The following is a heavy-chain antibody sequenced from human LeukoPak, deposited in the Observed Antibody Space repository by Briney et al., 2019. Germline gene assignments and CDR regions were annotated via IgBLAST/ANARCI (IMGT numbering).Heavy chain of an antibody. Sequence: ASVKVSCKASGYTFTSYGISWVRQAPGQGLEWMGWISAYNGNTNYAQKLQGRATMTTDTSTSTAYMELRSLRSDDTAVYYCARSIAAADPAVGDAFDIWGQGTMVTVSS. D-gene: IGHD6-13*01. CDR1: GYTFTSYG. V-gene: IGHV1-18*01. J-gene: IGHJ3*02. CDR3: ARSIAAADPAVGDAFDI. CDR2: ISAYNGNT.